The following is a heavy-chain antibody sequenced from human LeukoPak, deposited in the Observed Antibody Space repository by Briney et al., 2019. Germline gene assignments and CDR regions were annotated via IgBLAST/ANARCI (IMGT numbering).Heavy chain of an antibody. CDR3: AKDSNYYDSSLTGGHYYYYYYMDV. CDR2: IRYDGSNK. V-gene: IGHV3-30*02. D-gene: IGHD3-22*01. J-gene: IGHJ6*03. CDR1: GFTFSSYG. Sequence: GGSLRLSCAASGFTFSSYGMHWVRKAPGKGLEWVAFIRYDGSNKYYADSVKGRFTISRDNSKNTLYLQMNSLRAEDTAVYYCAKDSNYYDSSLTGGHYYYYYYMDVWGKGTTVTISS.